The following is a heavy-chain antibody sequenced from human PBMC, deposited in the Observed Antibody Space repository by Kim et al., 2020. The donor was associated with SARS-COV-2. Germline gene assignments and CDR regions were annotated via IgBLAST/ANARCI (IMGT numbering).Heavy chain of an antibody. J-gene: IGHJ6*02. Sequence: GGSLRLSCAASGFTFSSYGMHWVRQAPGKGLEWVAVIWYDGSNKYYADSVKGRFTISRDNSKNTLYLQMNSLRAEDTAVYYCAKDRGYYGSGSYYGMDVWGQGTTVTVSS. CDR2: IWYDGSNK. D-gene: IGHD3-10*01. CDR3: AKDRGYYGSGSYYGMDV. CDR1: GFTFSSYG. V-gene: IGHV3-33*06.